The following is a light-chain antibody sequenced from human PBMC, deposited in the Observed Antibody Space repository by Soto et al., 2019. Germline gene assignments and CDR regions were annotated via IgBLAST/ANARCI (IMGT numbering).Light chain of an antibody. CDR1: SSNIGSNY. CDR3: AAWDDSLSGVV. J-gene: IGLJ3*02. V-gene: IGLV1-47*01. Sequence: QAVVTQPPSASGTPGQRVTISCSGSSSNIGSNYVYWYQHVPGTAPKLVLFRNDQRPSGVPDRFSGSKSGTSASLAINGIXFXDXGDYYCAAWDDSLSGVVFGGGTKPTVL. CDR2: RND.